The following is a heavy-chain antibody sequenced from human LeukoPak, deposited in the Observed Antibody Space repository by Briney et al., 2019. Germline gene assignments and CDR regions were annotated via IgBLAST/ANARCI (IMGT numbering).Heavy chain of an antibody. J-gene: IGHJ4*02. V-gene: IGHV4-4*07. CDR3: ARGPEVIWGSYRFDY. Sequence: SETLSLTCTVSGGSISSYYWSWIRQPAGKGLEWIGRIYTSGSTNYNPSLKSRVTISVDTSKNQFSLKLSSVTAADTAVYYCARGPEVIWGSYRFDYWGQGTLVTVSS. CDR1: GGSISSYY. D-gene: IGHD3-16*02. CDR2: IYTSGST.